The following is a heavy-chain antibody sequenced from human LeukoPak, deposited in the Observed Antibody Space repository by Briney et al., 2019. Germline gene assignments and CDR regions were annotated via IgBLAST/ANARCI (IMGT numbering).Heavy chain of an antibody. CDR1: GGSISSSTYY. J-gene: IGHJ4*02. D-gene: IGHD5-12*01. Sequence: PSETLSLTCTVSGGSISSSTYYWGWIRQPPGKGLEWIGNLYYSGSTYNNPSLKSRVTISVDTSKNQFSLKLSSVTAADTAVYYCARQAISGYDPPPFDSWGQGTLVTVSS. V-gene: IGHV4-39*01. CDR2: LYYSGST. CDR3: ARQAISGYDPPPFDS.